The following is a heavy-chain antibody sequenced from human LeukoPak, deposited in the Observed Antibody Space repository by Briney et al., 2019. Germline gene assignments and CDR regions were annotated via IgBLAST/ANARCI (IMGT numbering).Heavy chain of an antibody. CDR3: ARDRNIVATTNWFDP. D-gene: IGHD5-12*01. V-gene: IGHV1-69*13. Sequence: GASVKVSCKASGGTFSSYAISWVRQAPGQGLEWMGGIIPIFGTANYAQKFQGRVTITADESTSTAYMELSSLRSEDTAVYYCARDRNIVATTNWFDPWGQGTLVTVSS. J-gene: IGHJ5*02. CDR2: IIPIFGTA. CDR1: GGTFSSYA.